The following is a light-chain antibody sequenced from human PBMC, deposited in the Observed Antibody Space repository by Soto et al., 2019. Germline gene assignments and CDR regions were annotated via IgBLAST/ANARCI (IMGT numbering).Light chain of an antibody. J-gene: IGLJ1*01. CDR2: EVV. V-gene: IGLV2-8*01. CDR3: KSYAGSNTDV. CDR1: KNDIGVYDF. Sequence: QSGMTQAPAASGSLGKSVTISCTGTKNDIGVYDFVSWYQHHPGKAPRLIIYEVVQRPSGVPDRFSGSKSGNTASLTVSGLQAADEADYFCKSYAGSNTDVFGSGTKVTVL.